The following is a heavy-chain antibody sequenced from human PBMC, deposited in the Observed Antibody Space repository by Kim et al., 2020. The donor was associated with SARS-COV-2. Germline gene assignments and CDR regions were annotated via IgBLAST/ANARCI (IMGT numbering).Heavy chain of an antibody. CDR1: GYSFTSYW. V-gene: IGHV5-10-1*01. D-gene: IGHD4-17*01. J-gene: IGHJ6*02. CDR3: ARHGVGAGDYVYYYYYGMDV. CDR2: IDPSDSYT. Sequence: GESLKISCKGSGYSFTSYWISWVRQMPGKGLEWMGRIDPSDSYTNYSPSFQGHVTISADKSISTAYLQWSSLKASDTAMYYCARHGVGAGDYVYYYYYGMDVWGQGTTVTVSS.